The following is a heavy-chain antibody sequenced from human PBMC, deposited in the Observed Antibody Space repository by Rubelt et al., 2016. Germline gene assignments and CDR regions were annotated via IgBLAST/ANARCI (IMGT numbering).Heavy chain of an antibody. V-gene: IGHV3-7*04. CDR2: IKQDGSDK. CDR3: ARAKLRFLEWTYNWFDP. CDR1: GFTFSSYW. Sequence: EVQLVESGGGLVQPGGSLRLSCAASGFTFSSYWMTWVRQAPGKGLEWVANIKQDGSDKFYVDSVKGRFTISRDNAKNSLYLKRNSLGGDDTAVYYCARAKLRFLEWTYNWFDPWGQGTLVTVSS. J-gene: IGHJ5*02. D-gene: IGHD3-3*01.